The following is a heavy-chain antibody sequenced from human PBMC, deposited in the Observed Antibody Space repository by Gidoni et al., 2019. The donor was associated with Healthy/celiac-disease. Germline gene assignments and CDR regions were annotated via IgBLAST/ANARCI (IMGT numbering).Heavy chain of an antibody. CDR1: GFTFSSYR. Sequence: EVQLVESGGGLVKTGGSRRLSGEASGFTFSSYRMNWVRQAPGKGLEWVSSISSSSSYISYADPVKGRCTISSDHAKNSLYLQLNSLRAEDTAVYCCARDPGAYCSSTSCYPRWFDPWGQGTLVTVSS. J-gene: IGHJ5*02. D-gene: IGHD2-2*01. V-gene: IGHV3-21*01. CDR2: ISSSSSYI. CDR3: ARDPGAYCSSTSCYPRWFDP.